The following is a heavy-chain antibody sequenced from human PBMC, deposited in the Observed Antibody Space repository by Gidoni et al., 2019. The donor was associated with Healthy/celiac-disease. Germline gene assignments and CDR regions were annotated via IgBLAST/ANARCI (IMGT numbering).Heavy chain of an antibody. CDR2: ISSRSSYI. Sequence: EVQLVASGGGLVKPGGSLRLSCAASGFTFSSYSMNWVRQSPGKGLEWVSAISSRSSYIYYADSVKGRFTISRDNAKNSLYLQMNSLRAEDTAVYYCARDCSSGCFPSSYWGQGTLVTVSS. J-gene: IGHJ4*02. D-gene: IGHD6-19*01. V-gene: IGHV3-21*01. CDR1: GFTFSSYS. CDR3: ARDCSSGCFPSSY.